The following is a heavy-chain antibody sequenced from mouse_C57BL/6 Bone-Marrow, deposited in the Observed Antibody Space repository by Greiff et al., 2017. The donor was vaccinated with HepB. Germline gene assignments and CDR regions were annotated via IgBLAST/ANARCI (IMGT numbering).Heavy chain of an antibody. CDR1: GYAFSSYW. CDR3: ARTFITTVVGYFDY. V-gene: IGHV1-80*01. Sequence: VQLQQSGAELVKPGASVKISCKASGYAFSSYWMNWVKQRPGKGLEWIGQIYPGDGDTNYNGKFKGKATLTADKSSSTAYMQLSSLTSEDSAVYFCARTFITTVVGYFDYWGQGTTLTVSS. D-gene: IGHD1-1*01. J-gene: IGHJ2*01. CDR2: IYPGDGDT.